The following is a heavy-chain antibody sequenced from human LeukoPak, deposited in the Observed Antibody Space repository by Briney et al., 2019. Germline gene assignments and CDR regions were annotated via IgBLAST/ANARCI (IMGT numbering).Heavy chain of an antibody. CDR1: GFTFSSYA. Sequence: PGGSLRLSCAASGFTFSSYAMHWVRQAPGKGLEYVSAISSNGGSTYYANSVKGRFTISRDNSKNTLYLQMGSLRAEDMAVYYCARLVGGYSYGYYFDYWGQGTLVTVSS. J-gene: IGHJ4*02. CDR3: ARLVGGYSYGYYFDY. CDR2: ISSNGGST. V-gene: IGHV3-64*01. D-gene: IGHD5-18*01.